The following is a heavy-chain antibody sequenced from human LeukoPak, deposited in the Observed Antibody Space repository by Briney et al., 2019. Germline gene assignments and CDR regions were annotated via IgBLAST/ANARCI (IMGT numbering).Heavy chain of an antibody. J-gene: IGHJ6*03. V-gene: IGHV4-59*01. D-gene: IGHD6-13*01. CDR1: GGSISSYY. CDR2: IYYSGST. CDR3: ARVTYGSSPDYYYYYYLDV. Sequence: SETLSLTCTVSGGSISSYYWSWIRQPPGKGLEWIGYIYYSGSTNYNPSLKSRVTISVDTSKNQFSLKLSSVTAADTAVYYCARVTYGSSPDYYYYYYLDVWGKGTTVTVSS.